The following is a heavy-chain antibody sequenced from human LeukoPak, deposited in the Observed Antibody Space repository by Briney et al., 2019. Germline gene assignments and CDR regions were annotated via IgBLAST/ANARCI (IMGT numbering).Heavy chain of an antibody. D-gene: IGHD3-3*01. V-gene: IGHV3-49*04. J-gene: IGHJ3*02. CDR1: GFTFSYSA. Sequence: PGRSRRLSCAASGFTFSYSAMHWVRQAPGKGLEWVGFIRSKAYGGTTEYAASVKGRFTISRDDSKSIAYLQMNSLKTEDTAVYYCTRGAIFGVVIVLDAFDIWGQGTMVTVSS. CDR3: TRGAIFGVVIVLDAFDI. CDR2: IRSKAYGGTT.